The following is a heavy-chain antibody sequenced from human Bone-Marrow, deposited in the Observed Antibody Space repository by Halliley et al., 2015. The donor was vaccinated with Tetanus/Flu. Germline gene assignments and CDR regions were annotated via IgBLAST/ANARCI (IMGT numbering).Heavy chain of an antibody. D-gene: IGHD6-13*01. J-gene: IGHJ4*02. CDR3: ARRRSSSSWLGDFDY. CDR2: AFHGGLP. V-gene: IGHV4-39*01. Sequence: GSAFHGGLPYYTPPLRSRVSISVDTSKNQFSLKVTFVTAADTAMYYCARRRSSSSWLGDFDYWGQGTLVTVSS.